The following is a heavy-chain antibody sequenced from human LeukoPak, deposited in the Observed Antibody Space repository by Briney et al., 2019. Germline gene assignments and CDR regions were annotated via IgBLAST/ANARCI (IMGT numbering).Heavy chain of an antibody. CDR3: AKDRDYSNYYDAFDI. CDR1: GFTFSSYS. CDR2: ISSSSSYI. Sequence: GGSLRLSCAASGFTFSSYSMNWVRQAPGKGLEWVSSISSSSSYIYYADSVKGRFTISRDNAKNTLYLQMNSLRAEDTAVYYCAKDRDYSNYYDAFDIWGQGTMVTVSS. V-gene: IGHV3-21*01. J-gene: IGHJ3*02. D-gene: IGHD4-11*01.